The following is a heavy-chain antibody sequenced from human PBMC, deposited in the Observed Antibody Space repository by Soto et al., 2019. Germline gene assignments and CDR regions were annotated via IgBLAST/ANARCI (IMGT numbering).Heavy chain of an antibody. V-gene: IGHV3-23*01. CDR2: ISGSGGST. CDR3: AKDIVVVPAAIYYDYYGMDV. CDR1: GFTFSSYA. D-gene: IGHD2-2*01. Sequence: GGSLRLSCAASGFTFSSYAMSWVRQAPGKGLEWVSAISGSGGSTYYADSVKGRFTISRDNSKNTLYLQMNSLRAEDTAVYYCAKDIVVVPAAIYYDYYGMDVWGQGTTVTVSS. J-gene: IGHJ6*02.